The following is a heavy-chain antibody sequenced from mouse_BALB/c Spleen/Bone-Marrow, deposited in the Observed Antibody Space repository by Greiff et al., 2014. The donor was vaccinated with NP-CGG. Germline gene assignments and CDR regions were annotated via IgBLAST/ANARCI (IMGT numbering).Heavy chain of an antibody. V-gene: IGHV1-82*01. D-gene: IGHD1-1*01. Sequence: VQLVESGPELVKPGASVKISCRASGYAFSSSWMNWVKQRPGQGLEWIGRIYPGDGDTNYNGKFKGKATLTADKSSSTAYMQLSSLTSVDSAVYFCARTYGSSYFVYWGQGALVTVSA. CDR2: IYPGDGDT. J-gene: IGHJ3*01. CDR1: GYAFSSSW. CDR3: ARTYGSSYFVY.